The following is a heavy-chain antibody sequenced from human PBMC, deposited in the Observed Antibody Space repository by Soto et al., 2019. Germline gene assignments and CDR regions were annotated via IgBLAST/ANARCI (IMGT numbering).Heavy chain of an antibody. CDR2: IIPISDTT. CDR3: ARSQGSSTSLAIYYYYYYGMDV. CDR1: GGTFSSYA. D-gene: IGHD2-2*01. Sequence: QVQLVQSGAEVKKPGSSVKVSCKASGGTFSSYAISWGRQAPGQGLEWMGGIIPISDTTNYAQKFQGRVTITADESTSTAYMELSSLRSEDTAVYYCARSQGSSTSLAIYYYYYYGMDVWGQGTTVTVSS. V-gene: IGHV1-69*01. J-gene: IGHJ6*02.